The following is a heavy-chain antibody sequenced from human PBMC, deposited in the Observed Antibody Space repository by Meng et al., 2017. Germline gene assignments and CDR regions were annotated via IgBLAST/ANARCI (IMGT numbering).Heavy chain of an antibody. D-gene: IGHD6-19*01. CDR1: GFSVTTSY. V-gene: IGHV3-53*01. CDR2: IYSGGST. CDR3: ARDSSSGWYHNY. J-gene: IGHJ4*02. Sequence: EVQLAEPGGVLSQPGGSLRLSRPASGFSVTTSYMSWVRQAPGKGLEWVSVIYSGGSTYYADSVKGRFSIFRDNSKNTLYLQMNSLRAEDTAVYFCARDSSSGWYHNYWGQGTLVTVSS.